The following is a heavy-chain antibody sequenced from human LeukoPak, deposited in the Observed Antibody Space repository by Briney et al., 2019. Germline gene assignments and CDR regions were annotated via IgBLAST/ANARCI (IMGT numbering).Heavy chain of an antibody. V-gene: IGHV1-18*01. CDR1: GYTFTSYG. Sequence: ASVKVSCKASGYTFTSYGISWVRQAPGQGLEWMGWISAYNGNTNYAQKLQGRVTMTTDTSTCTAYMELRSLRSDDTAVYYCARDGYGDPPYYYYGMDVWGQGTTVTVSS. D-gene: IGHD4-17*01. CDR2: ISAYNGNT. CDR3: ARDGYGDPPYYYYGMDV. J-gene: IGHJ6*02.